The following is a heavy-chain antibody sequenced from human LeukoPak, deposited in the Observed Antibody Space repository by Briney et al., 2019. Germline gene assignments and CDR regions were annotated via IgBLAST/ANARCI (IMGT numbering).Heavy chain of an antibody. V-gene: IGHV3-66*02. CDR1: GFTVSSNY. CDR2: IYSGGST. J-gene: IGHJ6*03. D-gene: IGHD6-13*01. Sequence: GGSLSLSSPLSGFTVSSNYVSWVRQAPGEGRLRASVIYSGGSTYYADSVKGRFTISRDNSKNTLYLQMNSLRAEDTAVYYCASAERIAAADYYYFYMDVWGKGTTVTVSS. CDR3: ASAERIAAADYYYFYMDV.